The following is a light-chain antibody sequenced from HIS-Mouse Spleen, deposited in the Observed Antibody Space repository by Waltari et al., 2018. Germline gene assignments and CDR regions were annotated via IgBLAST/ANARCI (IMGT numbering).Light chain of an antibody. J-gene: IGLJ2*01. CDR2: QDS. Sequence: SYELTQPPSVSVSPGQTASITCSGDKLGDKYACWYQQKPGQSPVLVSYQDSKRPSGIPERFSGSNSGNTATLTISGTQAMDEAVYYCQAWDSSTVVFGGGTKLTVL. CDR1: KLGDKY. CDR3: QAWDSSTVV. V-gene: IGLV3-1*01.